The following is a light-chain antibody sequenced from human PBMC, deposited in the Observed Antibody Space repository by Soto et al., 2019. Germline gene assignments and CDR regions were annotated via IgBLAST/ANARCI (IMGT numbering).Light chain of an antibody. CDR1: SSDVGGYNH. V-gene: IGLV2-14*01. CDR3: SSYTSSDTYF. CDR2: DVS. Sequence: QSVLTQPASVSGSPGQSITISCTGTSSDVGGYNHVSWYQQHPGKATKLMIYDVSNRPSGASNRFSGSKSGSTASLTISALQAEDEAEYYCSSYTSSDTYFLGTGTKVTVL. J-gene: IGLJ1*01.